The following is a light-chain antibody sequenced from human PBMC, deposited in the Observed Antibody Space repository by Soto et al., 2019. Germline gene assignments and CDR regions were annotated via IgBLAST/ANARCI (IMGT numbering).Light chain of an antibody. Sequence: QSVLTQPPSASGSPGQSVTISCTGTSSDVGAYTYVSWYQQHPGKAPKLMIYGVTXXXXXXXXXXXXXKXGNTASLTVSGLQTEDEAYYYCSSYAGSNNYVFGTGTKVTVL. J-gene: IGLJ1*01. CDR1: SSDVGAYTY. V-gene: IGLV2-8*01. CDR2: GVT. CDR3: SSYAGSNNYV.